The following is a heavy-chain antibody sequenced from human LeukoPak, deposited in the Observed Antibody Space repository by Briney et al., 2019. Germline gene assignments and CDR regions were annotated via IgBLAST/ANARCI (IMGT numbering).Heavy chain of an antibody. CDR2: MNPNSGNT. CDR1: GYTFTSYD. CDR3: ARYWDGYGHDAFDI. D-gene: IGHD5-24*01. Sequence: ASVKVSCKASGYTFTSYDINWVRQATGQGLEWMGWMNPNSGNTGYAQKFQGRVTITRNISVSTDYMKLSSLRSEDTAVYYCARYWDGYGHDAFDIWGQGTMVTVSS. J-gene: IGHJ3*02. V-gene: IGHV1-8*03.